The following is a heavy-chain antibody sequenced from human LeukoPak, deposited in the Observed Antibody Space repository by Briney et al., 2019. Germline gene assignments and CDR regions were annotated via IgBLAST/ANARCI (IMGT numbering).Heavy chain of an antibody. CDR2: IYYSGST. J-gene: IGHJ6*03. D-gene: IGHD4-11*01. V-gene: IGHV4-59*01. Sequence: SETLSLTCTVSGGSISSYYWSWIRQPPGKGLEWIGYIYYSGSTNYNPSLKSRVTISVDTSKNQFSLKLSSVTAADTAVYYCARAYSNYGHYYYMDVWGKGTTVTVS. CDR1: GGSISSYY. CDR3: ARAYSNYGHYYYMDV.